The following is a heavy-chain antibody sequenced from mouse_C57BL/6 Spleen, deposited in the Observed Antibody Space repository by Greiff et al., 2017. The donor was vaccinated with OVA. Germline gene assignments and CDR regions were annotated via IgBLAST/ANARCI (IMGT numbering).Heavy chain of an antibody. D-gene: IGHD4-1*01. CDR1: GFSLTSYG. CDR3: ALRDWDDWYFDV. CDR2: IWSGGST. J-gene: IGHJ1*03. Sequence: VKLQESGPGLVQPSQSLSITCTVSGFSLTSYGVHWVRQSPGKGLEWLGVIWSGGSTDYNAAFISRLSISKDNSKSQVFFKMNSLQADDTAIYYCALRDWDDWYFDVWGTGTTVTVSS. V-gene: IGHV2-2*01.